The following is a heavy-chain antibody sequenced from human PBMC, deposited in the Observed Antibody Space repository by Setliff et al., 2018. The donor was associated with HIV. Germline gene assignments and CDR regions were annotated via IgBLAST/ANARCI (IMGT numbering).Heavy chain of an antibody. D-gene: IGHD2-2*01. J-gene: IGHJ4*02. V-gene: IGHV4-34*01. CDR3: ATHCTSTSCYSAGLDY. CDR1: GGAFSGYY. Sequence: SETLSLTCAVYGGAFSGYYWSWIRQPPGKGLEWIGEINHSGNTNYNPSLKSRVTISVDTSKNQFTLNLNSVTAADTAVYYCATHCTSTSCYSAGLDYWGQGTLVTVSS. CDR2: INHSGNT.